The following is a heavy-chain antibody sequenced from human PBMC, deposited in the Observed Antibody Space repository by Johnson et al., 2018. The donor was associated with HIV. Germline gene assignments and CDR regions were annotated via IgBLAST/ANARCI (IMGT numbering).Heavy chain of an antibody. D-gene: IGHD3-10*01. V-gene: IGHV3-66*01. J-gene: IGHJ3*02. CDR1: GFTFSSYD. Sequence: EKLVESGGGVVQPGRSLRLSCAASGFTFSSYDMHWVRQAPGKGLEWVSVIYSGGSTYYADSVKGRFTISRDNSKNTVYLQMNSLRGEDTAVYYCARDRGLDAFDIWGQGTMVTVSS. CDR3: ARDRGLDAFDI. CDR2: IYSGGST.